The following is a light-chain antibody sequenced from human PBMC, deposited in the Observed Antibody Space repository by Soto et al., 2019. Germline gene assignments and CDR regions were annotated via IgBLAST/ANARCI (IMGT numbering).Light chain of an antibody. J-gene: IGKJ5*01. CDR2: GAS. CDR1: QSFGST. CDR3: HQYSTWPLA. Sequence: EIVMTQSPATLSVSPGERATLSCRASQSFGSTLAWYQKKPGQAPRLLIHGASTRATGVPARFSGSGSGTEFSLTISSLQSDDLAVYFCHQYSTWPLAFGQGARLDIK. V-gene: IGKV3-15*01.